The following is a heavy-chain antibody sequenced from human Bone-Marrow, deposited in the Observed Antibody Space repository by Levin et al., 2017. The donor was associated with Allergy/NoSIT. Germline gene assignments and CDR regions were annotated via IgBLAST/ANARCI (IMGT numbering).Heavy chain of an antibody. D-gene: IGHD1-26*01. Sequence: SLRLSCAASGFPFRAFGMHWVRQPPGRGLEWVAVISYDGGHKFYADSVKGRFTISRDNSKNTHYLQMNSLRAEDTAVYYCTRDRGEWGQFYFDYWGQGILVTVSS. CDR2: ISYDGGHK. J-gene: IGHJ4*02. CDR1: GFPFRAFG. V-gene: IGHV3-33*01. CDR3: TRDRGEWGQFYFDY.